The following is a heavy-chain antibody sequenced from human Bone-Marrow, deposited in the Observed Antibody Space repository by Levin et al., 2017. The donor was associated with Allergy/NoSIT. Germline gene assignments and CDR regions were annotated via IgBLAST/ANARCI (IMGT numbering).Heavy chain of an antibody. CDR2: IYYSGNT. CDR1: GGSISSGGYY. D-gene: IGHD2-2*03. V-gene: IGHV4-31*03. CDR3: AREDGSTVDW. J-gene: IGHJ4*02. Sequence: SSETLSLTCTVSGGSISSGGYYWSWIRQQPGKGLEWIGYIYYSGNTYYNPSLKSRVMISVDTSKNQFSLKVSSVTAADTAVYYCAREDGSTVDWWGQAVLVTASS.